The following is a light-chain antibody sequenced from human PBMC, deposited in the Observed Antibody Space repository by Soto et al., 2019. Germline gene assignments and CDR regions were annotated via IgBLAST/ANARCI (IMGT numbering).Light chain of an antibody. Sequence: EIVLTQSPGTLSLSPGERATLSCRASQSVSSSYLAWYQQKPGQAPRLLIYGASSSATGIPDRFSGGGSGIDFTLNIRRLEPEDFAVSYCQQYGSSQSFGQGTKVEIK. CDR1: QSVSSSY. V-gene: IGKV3-20*01. J-gene: IGKJ1*01. CDR2: GAS. CDR3: QQYGSSQS.